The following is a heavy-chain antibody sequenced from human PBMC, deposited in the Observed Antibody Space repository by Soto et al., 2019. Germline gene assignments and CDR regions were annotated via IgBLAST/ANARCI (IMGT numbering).Heavy chain of an antibody. D-gene: IGHD2-2*02. CDR3: AGEVVVPAAIPHGWFDP. J-gene: IGHJ5*02. Sequence: SVETACKAPGGTFSSYAINSVRQPPGEGLEWMGGIIPIFGTANYAQKFQGRVTITADESTSTAYMELSSLRSEDTAVYYCAGEVVVPAAIPHGWFDPWGQGTLVTVSS. CDR1: GGTFSSYA. CDR2: IIPIFGTA. V-gene: IGHV1-69*13.